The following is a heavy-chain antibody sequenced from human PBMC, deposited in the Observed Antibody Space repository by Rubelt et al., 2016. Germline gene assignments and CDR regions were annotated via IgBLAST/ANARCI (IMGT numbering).Heavy chain of an antibody. Sequence: GPGLVKPSETLSLTCTVSGGSISSYYWSWIRQPPGKGLEWIGYIYYSGSTNYNPSLKSRVTISVDTSKNQFSLKLSSVTAADTAVYYCASLSGYYPNYYYYGMDVWGQGTTVTVSS. V-gene: IGHV4-59*01. CDR3: ASLSGYYPNYYYYGMDV. CDR2: IYYSGST. CDR1: GGSISSYY. D-gene: IGHD3-22*01. J-gene: IGHJ6*02.